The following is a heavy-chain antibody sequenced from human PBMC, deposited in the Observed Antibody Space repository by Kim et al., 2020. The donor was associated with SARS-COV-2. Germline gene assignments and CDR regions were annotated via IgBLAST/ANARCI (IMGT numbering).Heavy chain of an antibody. CDR3: ARRSLTFGGVIVRYFDL. CDR1: GGSISSGGYY. V-gene: IGHV4-31*03. J-gene: IGHJ2*01. Sequence: SETLSLTCNVSGGSISSGGYYWSWIRQHPGKGLEWIGYIYYSGSTYYNPSLKSRVTISVDTSKNQFSLKLSSVTAADTAVYYCARRSLTFGGVIVRYFDLWGRGTLVTVSS. D-gene: IGHD3-16*02. CDR2: IYYSGST.